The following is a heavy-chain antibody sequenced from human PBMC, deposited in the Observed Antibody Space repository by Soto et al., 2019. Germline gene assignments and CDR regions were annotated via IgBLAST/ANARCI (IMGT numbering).Heavy chain of an antibody. CDR1: GFTFSSYT. D-gene: IGHD5-18*01. CDR2: ISSSGSYI. V-gene: IGHV3-21*01. J-gene: IGHJ5*02. Sequence: LRLSCAASGFTFSSYTMNWVRQAPGKGLEWVSSISSSGSYIHYADSVKGRFTISRDNAKNSLFLQMDSLRAEDTAVYYCARDVETSMDGLNYFDPWGQGTLVTVSS. CDR3: ARDVETSMDGLNYFDP.